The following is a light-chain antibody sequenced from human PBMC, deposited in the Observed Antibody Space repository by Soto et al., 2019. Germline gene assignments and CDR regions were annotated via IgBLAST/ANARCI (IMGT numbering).Light chain of an antibody. V-gene: IGLV2-11*01. CDR2: DVS. J-gene: IGLJ1*01. Sequence: ALTQPRSVSGSPGQSVTISCTGTSSDVGSYKDVSWYQHHTGKAPKLMIYDVSERPSGVPDRFSGSKSGNTASLTISGLQAEDEANYYCCAYADTFYVFGTGTKVTVL. CDR1: SSDVGSYKD. CDR3: CAYADTFYV.